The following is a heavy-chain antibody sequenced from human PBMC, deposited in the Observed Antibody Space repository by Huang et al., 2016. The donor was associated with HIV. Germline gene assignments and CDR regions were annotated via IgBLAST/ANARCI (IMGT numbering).Heavy chain of an antibody. J-gene: IGHJ6*03. CDR1: GGTFSSYG. CDR2: IVPILRRT. Sequence: QVQLVQSGAEMKKPGSSVKVSCTAPGGTFSSYGISWVRQAPGQGLEWMGGIVPILRRTDYAKKFQGRLTITADESTSTAYMELSSLRSQDSAIYFCARGVFDGVWSGDLLPHFYYMDVWGKGTTVTVSS. D-gene: IGHD3-10*01. CDR3: ARGVFDGVWSGDLLPHFYYMDV. V-gene: IGHV1-69*13.